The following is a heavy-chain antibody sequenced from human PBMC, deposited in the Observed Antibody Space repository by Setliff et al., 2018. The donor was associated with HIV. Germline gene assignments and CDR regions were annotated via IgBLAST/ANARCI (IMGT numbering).Heavy chain of an antibody. D-gene: IGHD3-3*01. Sequence: PSETLSLTCAVYGGSLSGYYWRWIRQPPGKGLEWIGDVSHTGSTNYNPSLKSRVTISVDTSKNQFSLKLSSVTAADTAIYYCVTVVQDDLGVVLFDYWGQGTLVTVSS. CDR2: VSHTGST. J-gene: IGHJ4*02. CDR3: VTVVQDDLGVVLFDY. V-gene: IGHV4-34*01. CDR1: GGSLSGYY.